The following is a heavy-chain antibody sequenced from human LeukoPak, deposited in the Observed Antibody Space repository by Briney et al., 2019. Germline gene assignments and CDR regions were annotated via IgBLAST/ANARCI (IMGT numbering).Heavy chain of an antibody. Sequence: GGSLRLSCAASGFTFSSYEMNCVRQAPGKGLEWVSYISSSDSTIYYADSVKGRFTISRDNAKNSLYLQMNSLRAEDTAVYYCARVAINDYGDYFDYWGQGTLVTVSS. CDR3: ARVAINDYGDYFDY. CDR2: ISSSDSTI. J-gene: IGHJ4*02. D-gene: IGHD4-17*01. V-gene: IGHV3-48*03. CDR1: GFTFSSYE.